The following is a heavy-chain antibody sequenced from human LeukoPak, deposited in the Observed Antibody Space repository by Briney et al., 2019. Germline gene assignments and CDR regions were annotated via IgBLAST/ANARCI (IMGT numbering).Heavy chain of an antibody. CDR3: AELGITMIGGV. J-gene: IGHJ6*04. D-gene: IGHD3-10*02. CDR1: GFTSSSYE. V-gene: IGHV3-48*03. CDR2: ISSSGSTI. Sequence: GALRLSCAASGFTSSSYEMNWVRQAPGKGLEWVSYISSSGSTIYYADSVKGRFTISRDNAKNSLYLQMNSLRAEDTAVYYCAELGITMIGGVWGKGTTVTISS.